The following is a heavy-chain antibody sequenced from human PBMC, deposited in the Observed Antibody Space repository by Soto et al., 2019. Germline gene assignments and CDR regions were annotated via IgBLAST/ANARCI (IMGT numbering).Heavy chain of an antibody. CDR1: GGTFSSYA. J-gene: IGHJ4*02. Sequence: QVQLVQSGAEVKKPGSSVKVSCKASGGTFSSYAINWVRQAPGQGLEWMGGIIPIFGKANYAQKFKGRVNITADESTSTAYMELRSLRSEDTAVYYCARPTFNDCSGGSCYLFYWGQGTLVTVSS. CDR3: ARPTFNDCSGGSCYLFY. D-gene: IGHD2-15*01. CDR2: IIPIFGKA. V-gene: IGHV1-69*12.